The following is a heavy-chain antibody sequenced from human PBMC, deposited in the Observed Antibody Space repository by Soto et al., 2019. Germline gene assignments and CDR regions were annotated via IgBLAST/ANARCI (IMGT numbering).Heavy chain of an antibody. J-gene: IGHJ4*02. Sequence: PSETLSLTCTVCAGSISSYYWSCIRQPPGKGLEWIGYIYYSGSTNYNPSLKSRVTISVDTSKNQFSLKLSSLTAAATAVYYCASVIVGAPYFDYWRQGTLVTVSS. CDR2: IYYSGST. V-gene: IGHV4-59*01. D-gene: IGHD1-26*01. CDR3: ASVIVGAPYFDY. CDR1: AGSISSYY.